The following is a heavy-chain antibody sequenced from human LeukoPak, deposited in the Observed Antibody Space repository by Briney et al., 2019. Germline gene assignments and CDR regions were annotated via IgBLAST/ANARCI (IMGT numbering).Heavy chain of an antibody. CDR2: IYYGGAT. CDR1: GDSIRTGLYY. CDR3: ARLTTVTMMFDY. D-gene: IGHD4-17*01. J-gene: IGHJ4*02. Sequence: SETLSLTSTVSGDSIRTGLYYWSWIRQPPGEGLECIGYIYYGGATYNNPSLEGRLTISVATSKNQFSLKLSSVTAADTAVYYCARLTTVTMMFDYWGQGTLVTVSS. V-gene: IGHV4-30-4*08.